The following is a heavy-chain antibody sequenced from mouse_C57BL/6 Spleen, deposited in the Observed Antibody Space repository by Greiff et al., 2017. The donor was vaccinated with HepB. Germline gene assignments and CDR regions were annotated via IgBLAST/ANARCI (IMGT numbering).Heavy chain of an antibody. D-gene: IGHD1-1*01. CDR2: IYPGDGDT. V-gene: IGHV1-80*01. CDR3: ARRGYYGSSPFAY. CDR1: GYAFSSYW. J-gene: IGHJ3*01. Sequence: VQLQHSGAELVKPGASVKISCKASGYAFSSYWMNWVKQRPGKGLEWIGQIYPGDGDTNYNGKFKGKATLTADKSSSTAYMQLSSLTSEDSAVYFCARRGYYGSSPFAYWGQGTLVTVSA.